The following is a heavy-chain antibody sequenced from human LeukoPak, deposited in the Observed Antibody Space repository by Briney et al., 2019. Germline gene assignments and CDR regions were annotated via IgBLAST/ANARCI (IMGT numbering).Heavy chain of an antibody. CDR3: ARDHYRRSYYDISGYFDY. V-gene: IGHV4-30-4*01. D-gene: IGHD3-22*01. CDR2: IYYSGST. CDR1: GGSISSGDYY. J-gene: IGHJ4*02. Sequence: SETLSLTCTVSGGSISSGDYYWSWIRQPPGKGLEWIGYIYYSGSTYYNPSLKSRVTISVDTSKNQFSLKLSSVTAADTAVYYCARDHYRRSYYDISGYFDYWGQGTLVTVSS.